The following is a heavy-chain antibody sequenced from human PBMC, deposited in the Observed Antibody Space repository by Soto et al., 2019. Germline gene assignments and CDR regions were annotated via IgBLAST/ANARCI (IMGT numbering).Heavy chain of an antibody. J-gene: IGHJ3*02. Sequence: ASGKVSCKASGYTFTGYYMHWVRQAPGQGLEWMGWINPNSGGTNYAQKFQGWVTMTRDTSISTAYMELSRLRSDDTAVYYCARGDSSSGYLGQFFPRSEYDIWGQGTMVTVSS. D-gene: IGHD6-6*01. CDR2: INPNSGGT. CDR1: GYTFTGYY. V-gene: IGHV1-2*04. CDR3: ARGDSSSGYLGQFFPRSEYDI.